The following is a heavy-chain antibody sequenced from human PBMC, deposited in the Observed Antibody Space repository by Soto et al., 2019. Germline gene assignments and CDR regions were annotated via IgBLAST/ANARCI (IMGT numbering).Heavy chain of an antibody. V-gene: IGHV3-23*01. CDR2: ISGSGGST. D-gene: IGHD6-13*01. J-gene: IGHJ5*02. CDR3: AKSPLPPGIAAAGYNWFDP. CDR1: GFTFSSYA. Sequence: EVQLLESGGGLVQPGGSLRLSCAASGFTFSSYAMSWVRQAPGKWLEWVSAISGSGGSTYYADSVKGRFTISRDNSKNTLYLQMNSLRAEDTAVYYCAKSPLPPGIAAAGYNWFDPWGQGTLVTVSS.